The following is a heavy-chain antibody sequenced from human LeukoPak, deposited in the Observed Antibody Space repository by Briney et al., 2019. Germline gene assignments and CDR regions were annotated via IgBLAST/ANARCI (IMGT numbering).Heavy chain of an antibody. J-gene: IGHJ4*02. CDR2: IYHRNSDN. CDR3: ARHDVSGSGSTRSDY. Sequence: GEALKISCEGSGYSFSTYWIGWVRQVPGKGLGWRGIIYHRNSDNRYSPSFQGQVTISTDKSINTAYLQWSSLKASATAIYYCARHDVSGSGSTRSDYWGQGTLVTVSS. CDR1: GYSFSTYW. D-gene: IGHD3-10*01. V-gene: IGHV5-51*01.